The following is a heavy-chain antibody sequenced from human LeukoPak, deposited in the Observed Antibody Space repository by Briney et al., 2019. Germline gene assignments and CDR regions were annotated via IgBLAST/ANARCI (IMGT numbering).Heavy chain of an antibody. CDR3: ARGDYYGSGSYSIFYGMDV. CDR1: GFTFSSCE. J-gene: IGHJ6*04. CDR2: ISSCGSTI. Sequence: GGSLRLPCAASGFTFSSCEKNWARQAPRQGREWVSYISSCGSTIYYADSVKGRLTISRDNAKNPVYLEMNSLRAEGTAVYYCARGDYYGSGSYSIFYGMDVWGKGTTVTVS. V-gene: IGHV3-48*03. D-gene: IGHD3-10*01.